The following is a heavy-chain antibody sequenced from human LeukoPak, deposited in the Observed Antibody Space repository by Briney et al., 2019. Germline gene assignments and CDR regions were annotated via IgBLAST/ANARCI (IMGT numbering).Heavy chain of an antibody. Sequence: ASVKVSCKASGYTFTSYINWVRQAPGQGLGGLGGRNPKRGKTDYPRKFQGRVTMTGCTSINAAYMELSSLRSEDTAVYYCTRGWVNPDCSGGSCYTLDYWGQGTLVAVSS. J-gene: IGHJ4*02. CDR2: RNPKRGKT. V-gene: IGHV1-8*01. CDR1: GYTFTSY. D-gene: IGHD2-15*01. CDR3: TRGWVNPDCSGGSCYTLDY.